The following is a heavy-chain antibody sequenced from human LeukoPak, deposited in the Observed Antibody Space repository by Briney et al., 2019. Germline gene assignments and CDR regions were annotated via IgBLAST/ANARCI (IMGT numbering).Heavy chain of an antibody. J-gene: IGHJ4*02. CDR1: GFTFSNAW. Sequence: RSGGSLRLSCAASGFTFSNAWMSWVRQAPGKGLEWVSYISSSSSTIYYADSVKGRFTISRDNAKNSLYLQMNSLRAEDTAVYYCARDISGYEDYWGQGTLVTVSS. D-gene: IGHD5-12*01. CDR3: ARDISGYEDY. CDR2: ISSSSSTI. V-gene: IGHV3-48*01.